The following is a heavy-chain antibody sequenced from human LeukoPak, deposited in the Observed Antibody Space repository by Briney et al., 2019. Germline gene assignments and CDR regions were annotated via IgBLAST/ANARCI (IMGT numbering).Heavy chain of an antibody. Sequence: GSSVKVSCKASGGTFSSYAISWVRQAPGQGLEWMGGIIPILGIANYAQKFQGRVTITADKSTSTAYMELSSLRSEDTAVYYCARLARAGDAFDIWGQGTMVTVSS. D-gene: IGHD3-10*01. J-gene: IGHJ3*02. CDR1: GGTFSSYA. CDR2: IIPILGIA. CDR3: ARLARAGDAFDI. V-gene: IGHV1-69*04.